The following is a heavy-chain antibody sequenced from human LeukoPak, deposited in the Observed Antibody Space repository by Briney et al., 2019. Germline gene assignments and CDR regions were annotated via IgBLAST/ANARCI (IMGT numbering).Heavy chain of an antibody. CDR1: GGSITSSSYY. CDR3: ARQDSADYVWGSYRSPFDY. V-gene: IGHV4-61*05. D-gene: IGHD3-16*02. Sequence: SETLSLTCTVSGGSITSSSYYWSWIRQPPGKGLEWIGYIYYSGSTNYNPSLKSRVTISVDTSKNQFSLKLSSVTAADTAVYYCARQDSADYVWGSYRSPFDYWGQGTLVTVSS. J-gene: IGHJ4*02. CDR2: IYYSGST.